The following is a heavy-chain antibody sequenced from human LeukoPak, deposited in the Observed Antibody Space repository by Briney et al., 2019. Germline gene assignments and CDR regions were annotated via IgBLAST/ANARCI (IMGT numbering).Heavy chain of an antibody. CDR3: ARHEYCSSTSCYDYYYGMDV. Sequence: SVRVSCKASGGTFSSYAISWVRQAPGQGLEWMGGIIPIFGTANYAQKFQGRVTITADESTSTAYMELSSLRSEDTAVYYCARHEYCSSTSCYDYYYGMDVWGQGTTVTVSS. CDR2: IIPIFGTA. CDR1: GGTFSSYA. D-gene: IGHD2-2*01. V-gene: IGHV1-69*01. J-gene: IGHJ6*02.